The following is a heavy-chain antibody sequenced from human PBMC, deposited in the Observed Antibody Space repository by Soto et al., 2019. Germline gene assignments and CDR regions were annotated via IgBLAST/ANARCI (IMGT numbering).Heavy chain of an antibody. CDR3: ARDMSGGTYNYYYGMDV. D-gene: IGHD1-26*01. J-gene: IGHJ6*02. CDR2: ITFNGGST. Sequence: GGSLRLSCAASGFTFSDSAMTWVRQTPGKGLEYVSSITFNGGSTYYADSVKGRFTISRDNSKNTLYLQMNSLRADDTAVYYCARDMSGGTYNYYYGMDVWGQGTTVTVSS. CDR1: GFTFSDSA. V-gene: IGHV3-23*01.